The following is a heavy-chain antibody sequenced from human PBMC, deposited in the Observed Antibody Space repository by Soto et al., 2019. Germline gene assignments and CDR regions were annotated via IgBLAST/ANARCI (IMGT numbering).Heavy chain of an antibody. D-gene: IGHD1-26*01. Sequence: APVKVSCKASGYTFTGYYMPWVRQAPGQGLEWMGWINPNSGGTNYAQKCQGWVTMPRDTSISTAYMELSRLRSDETAVYYCSRAPVGSYSGATIYFDSWGQGTLVTVPS. CDR1: GYTFTGYY. V-gene: IGHV1-2*04. CDR3: SRAPVGSYSGATIYFDS. CDR2: INPNSGGT. J-gene: IGHJ4*02.